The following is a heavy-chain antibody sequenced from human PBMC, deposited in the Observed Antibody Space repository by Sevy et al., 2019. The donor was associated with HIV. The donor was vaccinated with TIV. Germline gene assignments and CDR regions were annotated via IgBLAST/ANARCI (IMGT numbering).Heavy chain of an antibody. CDR2: IRSGTNVI. CDR1: GFTFSNYS. V-gene: IGHV3-48*02. Sequence: GGSLRLSCAASGFTFSNYSMNWVRQAPGKGLEWVSYIRSGTNVIYHADSVKGRFTISRDNAKNSLYLQINGLRDEDAAVYYCVRGKESSSSGRDSFDYWGQGTLVTVSS. D-gene: IGHD6-6*01. CDR3: VRGKESSSSGRDSFDY. J-gene: IGHJ4*02.